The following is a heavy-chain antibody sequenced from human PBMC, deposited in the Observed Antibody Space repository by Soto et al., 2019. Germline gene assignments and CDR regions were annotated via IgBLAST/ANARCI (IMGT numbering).Heavy chain of an antibody. Sequence: GCLIIAGSASGCSVGSYALSWVRQAPGKGLEWVSTISGSDGKTFYADSVRGRFSISRDTSQSTLYLQMNSLRADDTAMYYCARWSYLDYWGQGTRVTVYS. CDR1: GCSVGSYA. V-gene: IGHV3-23*01. D-gene: IGHD3-3*01. CDR2: ISGSDGKT. J-gene: IGHJ4*02. CDR3: ARWSYLDY.